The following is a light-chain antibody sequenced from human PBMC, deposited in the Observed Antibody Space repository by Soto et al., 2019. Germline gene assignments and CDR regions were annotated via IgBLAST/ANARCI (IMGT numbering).Light chain of an antibody. CDR1: QSVSSN. J-gene: IGKJ5*01. Sequence: EIVMTQSPATLSVSPGXRATLSCRASQSVSSNLAWYQQKPGQAPRLLIYGASNRATGIPARFSGSGSGTDFTLAINRLEPDDFAVYYCQQRNDWPITFGQGTRLEIK. CDR2: GAS. CDR3: QQRNDWPIT. V-gene: IGKV3D-15*01.